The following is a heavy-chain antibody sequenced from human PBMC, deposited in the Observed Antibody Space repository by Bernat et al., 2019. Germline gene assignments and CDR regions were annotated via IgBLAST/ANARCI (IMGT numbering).Heavy chain of an antibody. CDR1: GYTFTGYY. V-gene: IGHV1-2*04. CDR2: INPNSGGT. Sequence: QVQLVQSGAEVKKPGASVKVSCKASGYTFTGYYMHWVRQAPGQGLEWMGWINPNSGGTNYAQKFQGWVTMTTDTSTSTAYMELRSLRTDDTAVYYCARATTVTTGLDYWGQGTLVTVSS. CDR3: ARATTVTTGLDY. J-gene: IGHJ4*02. D-gene: IGHD4-17*01.